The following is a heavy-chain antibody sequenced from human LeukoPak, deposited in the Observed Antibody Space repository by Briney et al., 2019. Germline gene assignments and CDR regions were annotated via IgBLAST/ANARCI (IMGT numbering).Heavy chain of an antibody. CDR2: INPNSGGT. Sequence: GASLKVSCKASGYTLTAYYMHWVRQAPGHGLEWMGWINPNSGGTKYAQKFQGRVTMTRDTSISTAYMELSRLRSDDTAVYYCARNPYSGSYHFYYYYYGMDVWGQGTTVTVSS. CDR3: ARNPYSGSYHFYYYYYGMDV. CDR1: GYTLTAYY. V-gene: IGHV1-2*02. D-gene: IGHD1-26*01. J-gene: IGHJ6*02.